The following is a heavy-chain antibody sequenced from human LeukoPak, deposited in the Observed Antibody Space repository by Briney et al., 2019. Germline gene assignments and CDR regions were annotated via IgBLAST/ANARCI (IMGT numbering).Heavy chain of an antibody. V-gene: IGHV3-21*01. CDR3: ARDSPPLAAADYYYGMDV. D-gene: IGHD6-13*01. CDR2: ISSSSSYI. J-gene: IGHJ6*02. Sequence: GGSLRLSCAASGFTFSSYSMNWVRQAPGKGLEWVSSISSSSSYIYYADSVKGRFTISRDNAKNSLYLQMNSLRAEDTAVYYCARDSPPLAAADYYYGMDVWGQGTTVTVFS. CDR1: GFTFSSYS.